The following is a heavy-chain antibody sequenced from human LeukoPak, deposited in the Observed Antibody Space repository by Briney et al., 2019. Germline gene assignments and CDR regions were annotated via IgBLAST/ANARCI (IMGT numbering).Heavy chain of an antibody. CDR2: IKQDGSEK. Sequence: GGSLRLSCAASGFTFSTYYMSWVRQAPGTGLEWVANIKQDGSEKYYVDSVKGRFTISRDNAKNSLYLQMNSLRAEDTAVYYCARYYYDSSGYYYDDYWGQGTLVTVSS. D-gene: IGHD3-22*01. CDR1: GFTFSTYY. J-gene: IGHJ4*02. CDR3: ARYYYDSSGYYYDDY. V-gene: IGHV3-7*01.